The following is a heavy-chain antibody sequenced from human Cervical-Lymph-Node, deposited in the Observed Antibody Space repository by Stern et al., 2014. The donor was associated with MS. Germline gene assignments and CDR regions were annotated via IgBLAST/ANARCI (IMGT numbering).Heavy chain of an antibody. CDR1: VGSISSTGYY. Sequence: QLQESGPGLAKPSQTLSLTCTVSVGSISSTGYYWSWIRQHPGKGLEWIGYIHYRGSTYYNPSLKSRGTISVDTSKNQFSLKLSSVTAADTALYYCARSDRLWGSFDYWGQGSLVTVSS. V-gene: IGHV4-31*03. D-gene: IGHD3-16*01. CDR2: IHYRGST. CDR3: ARSDRLWGSFDY. J-gene: IGHJ4*02.